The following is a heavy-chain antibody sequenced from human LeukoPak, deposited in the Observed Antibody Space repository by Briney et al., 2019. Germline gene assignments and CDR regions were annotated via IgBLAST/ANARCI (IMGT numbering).Heavy chain of an antibody. CDR1: GYTFTSSG. CDR2: ISTYNGYS. Sequence: ASVKVSCKTSGYTFTSSGITWVRQAPGQGLKWMGWISTYNGYSKYAQNLQGRVTMTADTSTSTAYMELSSLRSDDTAVYYCAKNSSGGYSDYWGQGTLVTVSS. CDR3: AKNSSGGYSDY. V-gene: IGHV1-18*01. D-gene: IGHD6-19*01. J-gene: IGHJ4*02.